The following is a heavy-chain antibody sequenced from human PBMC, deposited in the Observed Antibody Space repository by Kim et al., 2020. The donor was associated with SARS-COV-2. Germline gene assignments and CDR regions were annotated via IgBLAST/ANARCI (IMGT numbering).Heavy chain of an antibody. Sequence: SVKGRFTISRDNSKNTLYLQMNSLRAEDTAVYYCAKEGRGYSYGYGYFDYWGQGTLVTVSS. CDR3: AKEGRGYSYGYGYFDY. D-gene: IGHD5-18*01. J-gene: IGHJ4*02. V-gene: IGHV3-30*02.